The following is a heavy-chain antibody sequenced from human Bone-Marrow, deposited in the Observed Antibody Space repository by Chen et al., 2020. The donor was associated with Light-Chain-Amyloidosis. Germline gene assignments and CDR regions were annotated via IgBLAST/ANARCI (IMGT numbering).Heavy chain of an antibody. Sequence: EVNLVESGGGWGKPGGSLPLSCEASGFTFSRAWRSWVRHAPGKGLEWLGRIKSDADGGTTDYAAPVQGRFSISRDDSKKTLYLQMSSLKIEDTAMYYCTTDGRTDYWGQGTLVTVSS. J-gene: IGHJ4*02. CDR2: IKSDADGGTT. CDR3: TTDGRTDY. V-gene: IGHV3-15*01. CDR1: GFTFSRAW.